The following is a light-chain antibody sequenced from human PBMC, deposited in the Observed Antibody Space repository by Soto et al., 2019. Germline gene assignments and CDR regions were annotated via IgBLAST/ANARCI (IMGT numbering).Light chain of an antibody. J-gene: IGLJ2*01. CDR1: SSDVGGYNY. Sequence: QSALTQPACVSGSPGQSITISCTGTSSDVGGYNYVSWYQQHPGKAPKLMIYDVSNRPSGVSNRLSGSKSGNTASLTISGLQAEDEADYYCSSYTSSSTPVVFGGATQLTVL. CDR3: SSYTSSSTPVV. V-gene: IGLV2-14*01. CDR2: DVS.